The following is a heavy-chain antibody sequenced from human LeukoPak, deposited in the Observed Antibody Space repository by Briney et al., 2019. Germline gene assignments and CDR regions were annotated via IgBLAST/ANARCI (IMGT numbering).Heavy chain of an antibody. CDR1: GGSISSYY. Sequence: PSETLSLTCTVSGGSISSYYWSWIRQPPGKGLEWIGYIYYSGSTNYNPSLKSRVTISVDTSKNQFSLKLSSVTAADTAVYYCARDLGKYWGQGTLVTVSS. CDR3: ARDLGKY. J-gene: IGHJ4*02. V-gene: IGHV4-59*01. CDR2: IYYSGST. D-gene: IGHD3-10*01.